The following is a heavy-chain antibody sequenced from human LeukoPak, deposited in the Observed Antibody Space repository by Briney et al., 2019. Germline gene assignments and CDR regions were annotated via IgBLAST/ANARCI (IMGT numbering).Heavy chain of an antibody. Sequence: GGSLRLSCAVSGFTFDDYGMSWVRQAPGKGLEWVSGLNWNGATTGFADSVKGRFTISRDTAKDFLYLHMNSLRVEDTALYYCARRASAATYWYFDLWGRGTLVTVSP. CDR1: GFTFDDYG. V-gene: IGHV3-20*04. D-gene: IGHD2-15*01. CDR3: ARRASAATYWYFDL. J-gene: IGHJ2*01. CDR2: LNWNGATT.